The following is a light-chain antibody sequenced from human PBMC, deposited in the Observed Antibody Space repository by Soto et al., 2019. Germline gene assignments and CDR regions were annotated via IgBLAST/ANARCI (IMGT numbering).Light chain of an antibody. J-gene: IGKJ4*01. Sequence: EIVLTQSPATLSLSPGNRATLSCRASQSASGYLAWYQQKPGQAPRLLIYDASNRATGIPARFSGSGSGTDFTLTITSLEPEDFAVYYCQQRSNWLSTFGGGTKVEI. CDR1: QSASGY. CDR2: DAS. CDR3: QQRSNWLST. V-gene: IGKV3-11*01.